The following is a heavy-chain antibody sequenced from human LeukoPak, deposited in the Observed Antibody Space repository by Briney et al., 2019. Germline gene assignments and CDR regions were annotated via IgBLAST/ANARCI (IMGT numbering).Heavy chain of an antibody. Sequence: GGSLRLSCAASGFTFSSYGMHWVRQAPGKGLEWVAVISYDGSNKCYADSVKGRFTISRDNSKNTLYLQMNSLRAEDTAVYYCAKVLSGLRYFDWLSDAFDIWGQGTMVTVSS. CDR2: ISYDGSNK. CDR1: GFTFSSYG. V-gene: IGHV3-30*18. CDR3: AKVLSGLRYFDWLSDAFDI. J-gene: IGHJ3*02. D-gene: IGHD3-9*01.